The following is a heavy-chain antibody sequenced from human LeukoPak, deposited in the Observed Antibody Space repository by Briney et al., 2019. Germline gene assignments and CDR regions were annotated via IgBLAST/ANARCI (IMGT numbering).Heavy chain of an antibody. D-gene: IGHD5-18*01. Sequence: GGSLRLSCVASGFTFSNFGMHWVRQAPGKGLEWVAFIRYDGSNKYYDDSVEGRFTISRDSSKNTLYLQMNSLRAEDTAVYYAVRGQIWPRPFFDYWGQGTLVTVSS. V-gene: IGHV3-30*02. CDR1: GFTFSNFG. CDR3: VRGQIWPRPFFDY. J-gene: IGHJ4*02. CDR2: IRYDGSNK.